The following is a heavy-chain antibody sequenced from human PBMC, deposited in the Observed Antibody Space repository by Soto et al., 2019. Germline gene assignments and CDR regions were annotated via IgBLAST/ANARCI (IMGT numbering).Heavy chain of an antibody. J-gene: IGHJ4*02. V-gene: IGHV1-8*01. Sequence: GASVKVSCKASGYTFTSYDINWVRQATGQGLEWMGWMNPNSGNTGYAQKFQGRVTMTRNTSISTAYMELSSLRSEDTAVYYCARGNSYYDYIWGSYRQSYFDYWGQGTLVTVSS. D-gene: IGHD3-16*02. CDR2: MNPNSGNT. CDR1: GYTFTSYD. CDR3: ARGNSYYDYIWGSYRQSYFDY.